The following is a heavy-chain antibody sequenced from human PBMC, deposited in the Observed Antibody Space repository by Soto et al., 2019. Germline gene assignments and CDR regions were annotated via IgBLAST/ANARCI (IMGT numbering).Heavy chain of an antibody. CDR1: GGSISSSNW. Sequence: SETLSLTCAVSGGSISSSNWWSWVRQPPGKGLEWIGEIYHSGSTNYNPSLKSRVTISVDKSKNQFSLKLSSVTAADTAVYYCARDVSCTNGVCYPHYYFDYWGQGTLVTV. J-gene: IGHJ4*02. CDR2: IYHSGST. D-gene: IGHD2-8*01. V-gene: IGHV4-4*02. CDR3: ARDVSCTNGVCYPHYYFDY.